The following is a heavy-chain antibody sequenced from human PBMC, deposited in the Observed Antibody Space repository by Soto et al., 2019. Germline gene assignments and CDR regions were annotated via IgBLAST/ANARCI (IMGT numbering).Heavy chain of an antibody. CDR2: IYYSGST. CDR3: ARVWMDQHEAGFYDY. CDR1: GGSISSYY. Sequence: SETLSLTCTVSGGSISSYYWSWIRQPPGKGLEWIGYIYYSGSTNYNPSLKSRVTISVDTSKNQFSLKLSSVTAADTAVYYCARVWMDQHEAGFYDYWGQGTLVTVSS. D-gene: IGHD6-19*01. V-gene: IGHV4-59*01. J-gene: IGHJ4*02.